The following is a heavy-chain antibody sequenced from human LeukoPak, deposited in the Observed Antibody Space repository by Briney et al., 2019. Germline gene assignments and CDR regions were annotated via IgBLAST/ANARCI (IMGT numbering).Heavy chain of an antibody. V-gene: IGHV1-69*04. Sequence: SVKVSCKASGGTFSSYAISWVRQAPGQGLEWMGRIIPIFGIANYAQKFQGRVTITADKSTSTAYMELSSLRSEDTAVYYCARDHCSGGSCFYYFDYWGQGTLVTVSS. J-gene: IGHJ4*02. CDR3: ARDHCSGGSCFYYFDY. D-gene: IGHD2-15*01. CDR1: GGTFSSYA. CDR2: IIPIFGIA.